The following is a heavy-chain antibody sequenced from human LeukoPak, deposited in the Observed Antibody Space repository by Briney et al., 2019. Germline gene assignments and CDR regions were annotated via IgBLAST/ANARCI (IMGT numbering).Heavy chain of an antibody. CDR3: ATHRRGYAWFDP. V-gene: IGHV4-34*01. Sequence: SETLSLTCAVYGGSFSGYYWSWIRQPPGKGLEWIGEINHSGSTNYNPSLKSRVTISVDTSKNQFSLKLSSVTAADTAVYYCATHRRGYAWFDPWGQGALVTVSS. J-gene: IGHJ5*02. CDR2: INHSGST. CDR1: GGSFSGYY. D-gene: IGHD5-18*01.